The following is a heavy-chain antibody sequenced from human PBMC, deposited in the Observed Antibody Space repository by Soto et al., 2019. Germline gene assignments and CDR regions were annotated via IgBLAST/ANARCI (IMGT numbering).Heavy chain of an antibody. D-gene: IGHD3-22*01. Sequence: GASVKVSCKASGYTFTSYYMHWVRQAPGQGLEWVGIINPSGGSTSYAQKFQGRVTMTRDTSTSTVYMELSSLRSEDTAVYYCARTGDYYDSSGYYYLPDYWGQRTLVTVSS. J-gene: IGHJ4*02. CDR1: GYTFTSYY. CDR2: INPSGGST. V-gene: IGHV1-46*01. CDR3: ARTGDYYDSSGYYYLPDY.